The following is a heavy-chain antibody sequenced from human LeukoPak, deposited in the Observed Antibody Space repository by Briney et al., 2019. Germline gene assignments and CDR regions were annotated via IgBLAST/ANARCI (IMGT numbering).Heavy chain of an antibody. Sequence: LSGRSLRLSCAASGFTFSNFGMHWVRQAPGKGLEWVAVISYDGNNKYYADSVKGRFTISRDNSKNTLYLQMNSLRAEDTAVYYCAKDLSYGGNPSWGQGTLDTVSS. J-gene: IGHJ4*02. D-gene: IGHD4-23*01. CDR1: GFTFSNFG. V-gene: IGHV3-30*18. CDR3: AKDLSYGGNPS. CDR2: ISYDGNNK.